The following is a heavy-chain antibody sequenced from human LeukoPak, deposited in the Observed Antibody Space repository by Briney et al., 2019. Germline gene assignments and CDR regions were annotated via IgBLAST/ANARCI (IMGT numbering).Heavy chain of an antibody. V-gene: IGHV1-2*02. D-gene: IGHD6-19*01. CDR1: GYTFTGYY. CDR2: INPNGGAT. Sequence: ASLNLSCTASGYTFTGYYMHWVRQAPGQGLEWMGGINPNGGATNYAQNFQSRVTLTRDTSISTAYLELSRLRSDDTAVDYCARTAHSGYSSGWFISYYYYGMDVWGQGTTVTVSS. J-gene: IGHJ6*02. CDR3: ARTAHSGYSSGWFISYYYYGMDV.